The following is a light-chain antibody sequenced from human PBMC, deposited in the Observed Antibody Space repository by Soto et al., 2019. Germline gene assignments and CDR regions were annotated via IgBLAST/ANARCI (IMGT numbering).Light chain of an antibody. CDR1: QSVSSSY. V-gene: IGKV3-20*01. CDR3: QQYGRSLWT. CDR2: GAS. Sequence: EIGLTQSPGTLSLSPGERATLSCRASQSVSSSYLAWYQQKPGQAPRLLIYGASSRATGIPDRFSGSGSGTDFTLTISRLEPEDFAVYYCQQYGRSLWTFGQGTKVEIK. J-gene: IGKJ1*01.